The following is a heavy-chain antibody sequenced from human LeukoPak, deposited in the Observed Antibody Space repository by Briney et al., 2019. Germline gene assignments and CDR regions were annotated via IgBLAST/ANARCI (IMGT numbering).Heavy chain of an antibody. CDR3: ARDIAYYYDSSGYYY. CDR2: IYYSGST. D-gene: IGHD3-22*01. CDR1: GGSISSSSYY. J-gene: IGHJ4*02. V-gene: IGHV4-39*07. Sequence: SETLSLTCTVSGGSISSSSYYWGWIRQPPGKGLEWIGSIYYSGSTYYNPSLKSRVTISVDTSKNQFSLKLSSVTAADTAVYYCARDIAYYYDSSGYYYWGQGTLVTVSS.